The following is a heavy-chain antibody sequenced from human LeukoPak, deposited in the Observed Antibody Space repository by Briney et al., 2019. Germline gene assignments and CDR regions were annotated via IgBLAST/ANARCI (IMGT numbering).Heavy chain of an antibody. CDR1: GFTFSSYA. D-gene: IGHD3-16*01. Sequence: GGSLRLSCAASGFTFSSYAISWVRQAPGKGLEWVSTISAGGGSAYYADSVKGRFTISRDNSKNTLYLQMNSLRAGDTAVYYCAKGGPAPFGYWGQGTLVTVSS. CDR3: AKGGPAPFGY. CDR2: ISAGGGSA. J-gene: IGHJ4*02. V-gene: IGHV3-23*01.